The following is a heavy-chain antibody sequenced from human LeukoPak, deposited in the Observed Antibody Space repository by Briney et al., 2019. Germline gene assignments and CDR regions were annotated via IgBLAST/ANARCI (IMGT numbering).Heavy chain of an antibody. CDR1: GGSISSSSYY. J-gene: IGHJ4*02. CDR2: IYYSGST. V-gene: IGHV4-39*07. Sequence: SETLSLTCTVSGGSISSSSYYWGWIRQPPGKGLEWIGSIYYSGSTYYNPSLKSRVTISVDTSKNQFSLKLSSVTAADTAVYYCARDQSGSYGGENFDYWGQGTLVTVSS. D-gene: IGHD1-26*01. CDR3: ARDQSGSYGGENFDY.